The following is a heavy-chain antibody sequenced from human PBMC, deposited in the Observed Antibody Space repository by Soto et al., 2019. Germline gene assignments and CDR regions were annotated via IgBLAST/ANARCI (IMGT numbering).Heavy chain of an antibody. CDR3: VRVIKGGTTSFDP. Sequence: GGSLRLSCVGSGFTFSDHYMDWVRQAPGKGLEWVGRSRDKSKSYTTSYAAPVKDRFTISRDDSKNSLYLQMNSLKTDDTAVYYCVRVIKGGTTSFDPWGQGTLVTVSS. CDR2: SRDKSKSYTT. V-gene: IGHV3-72*01. D-gene: IGHD1-1*01. J-gene: IGHJ5*02. CDR1: GFTFSDHY.